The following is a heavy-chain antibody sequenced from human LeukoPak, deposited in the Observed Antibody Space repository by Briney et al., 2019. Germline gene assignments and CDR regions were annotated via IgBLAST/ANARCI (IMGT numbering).Heavy chain of an antibody. V-gene: IGHV3-30-3*01. Sequence: GGSLRLSCAASGFTFSSYAMHWVRQAPGKGLEWVAVISYDGSNKYYADSVKGRFTISRDNSKNTLYLQMNSLRAEDTAVYYCARGDYDSSGRDPYWGQGTLVTVPS. CDR2: ISYDGSNK. D-gene: IGHD3-22*01. J-gene: IGHJ4*02. CDR1: GFTFSSYA. CDR3: ARGDYDSSGRDPY.